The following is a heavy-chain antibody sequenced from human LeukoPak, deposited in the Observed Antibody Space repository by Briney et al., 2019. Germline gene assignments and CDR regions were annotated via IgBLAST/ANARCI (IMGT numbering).Heavy chain of an antibody. CDR3: ARLRNTALIKYWTSFHFDS. J-gene: IGHJ4*02. CDR1: GGSISSGSSY. CDR2: IYYSGST. Sequence: PSETLSLTCTVAGGSISSGSSYWGWIRQPPGKGLEWIGSIYYSGSTYYNPSLESRVAISVDTSKNQFSLRLSSVTAADTAVYYCARLRNTALIKYWTSFHFDSWGQGTLVTVS. D-gene: IGHD5-18*01. V-gene: IGHV4-39*01.